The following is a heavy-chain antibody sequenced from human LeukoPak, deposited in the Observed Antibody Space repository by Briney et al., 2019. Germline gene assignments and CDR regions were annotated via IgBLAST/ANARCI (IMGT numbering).Heavy chain of an antibody. CDR3: ASGAGSGRLYYYYYMDV. D-gene: IGHD1-26*01. CDR1: GGTFSSYA. Sequence: ASVKVSCKASGGTFSSYAISWVRQAPGQGLEWMGGIIPIFGTANYAQKFQGRVTITADESTSTAYMELSSLRSEDTAVYYCASGAGSGRLYYYYYMDVWGKGTTVTASS. J-gene: IGHJ6*03. V-gene: IGHV1-69*13. CDR2: IIPIFGTA.